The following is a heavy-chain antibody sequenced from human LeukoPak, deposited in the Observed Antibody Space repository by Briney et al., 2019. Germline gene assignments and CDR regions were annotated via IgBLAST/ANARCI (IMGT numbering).Heavy chain of an antibody. CDR2: LSDNT. CDR1: GFTFSSYA. V-gene: IGHV3-23*01. CDR3: ARSRGPGSHWFDP. J-gene: IGHJ5*02. Sequence: GGSLRLSCAASGFTFSSYAMSWVRQAPGKGLEWVSTLSDNTYYADSVKGGLITSRDNYKNTLYLQMNSLRAEDTALYFCARSRGPGSHWFDPWGQGTLVTVSS. D-gene: IGHD3-10*01.